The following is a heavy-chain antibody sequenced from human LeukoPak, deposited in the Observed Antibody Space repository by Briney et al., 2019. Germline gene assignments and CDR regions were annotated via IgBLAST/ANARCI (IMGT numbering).Heavy chain of an antibody. V-gene: IGHV3-33*01. Sequence: GGSLRLSCAASGFTFSSYGMHWVRQAPGKGLEWVAVIWYDGSNKYYADSVKGRFTISRDNSKNTLYLQMNSLRAEDTAVYYCARMGYSSSSRYGMDVWGQGTTVTVSS. CDR2: IWYDGSNK. D-gene: IGHD6-6*01. CDR3: ARMGYSSSSRYGMDV. J-gene: IGHJ6*02. CDR1: GFTFSSYG.